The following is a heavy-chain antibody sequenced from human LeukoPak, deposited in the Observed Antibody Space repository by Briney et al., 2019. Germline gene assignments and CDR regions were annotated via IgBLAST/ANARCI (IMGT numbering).Heavy chain of an antibody. J-gene: IGHJ4*02. V-gene: IGHV1-69*04. Sequence: ASVKVSCKASGGTFSSYAISWVRQAPGQGLEWMGRIIPTLGIANYAQKFQGRVTITADKSTSTAYMELSSLRSEDTAVYYCARGAYDYVWGSYPVDYWGQGTLVTVSS. CDR2: IIPTLGIA. D-gene: IGHD3-16*01. CDR1: GGTFSSYA. CDR3: ARGAYDYVWGSYPVDY.